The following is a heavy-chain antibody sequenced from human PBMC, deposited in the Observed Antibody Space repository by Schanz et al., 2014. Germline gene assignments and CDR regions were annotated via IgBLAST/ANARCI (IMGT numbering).Heavy chain of an antibody. J-gene: IGHJ4*02. Sequence: EVQLVQSGGGLVQPGGSLRLSCAASGFSFSDYRMSWVRQAPGKGREWVTNIKHDGSVKDYVDSVEGRFTISRDNAKRSLFLQINSLGVEDADVCFCVGQTGSPDYWGQGTLVTVSS. CDR2: IKHDGSVK. D-gene: IGHD6-13*01. CDR1: GFSFSDYR. CDR3: VGQTGSPDY. V-gene: IGHV3-7*02.